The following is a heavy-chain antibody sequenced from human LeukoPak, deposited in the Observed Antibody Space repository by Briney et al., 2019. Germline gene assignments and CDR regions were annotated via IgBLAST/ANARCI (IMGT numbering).Heavy chain of an antibody. CDR3: ARRAGAYSHPYDY. D-gene: IGHD4/OR15-4a*01. V-gene: IGHV3-53*01. J-gene: IGHJ4*02. CDR1: GSTVSSNS. Sequence: GGSLRLSCTVSGSTVSSNSMSWVRQAPGKGLEWVSFIYSDNTHYSDSVKGRFTISRDNSKNTLYLQMNSLRAEDTAVYYCARRAGAYSHPYDYWGQGTLVTVSS. CDR2: IYSDNT.